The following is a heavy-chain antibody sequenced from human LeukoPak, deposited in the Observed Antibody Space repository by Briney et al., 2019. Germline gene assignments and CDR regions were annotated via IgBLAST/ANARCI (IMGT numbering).Heavy chain of an antibody. Sequence: ASVNVSCKASGYTFTSYFMHWVRQAPGQGLEWMGIINPSGGSTSYAQKFQGRVTMTRDTSTSTVYMELSSLRSEDTAVYYCARVIPSRRWYFDLWGRGTLVTVSS. CDR1: GYTFTSYF. D-gene: IGHD5-24*01. CDR3: ARVIPSRRWYFDL. V-gene: IGHV1-46*01. J-gene: IGHJ2*01. CDR2: INPSGGST.